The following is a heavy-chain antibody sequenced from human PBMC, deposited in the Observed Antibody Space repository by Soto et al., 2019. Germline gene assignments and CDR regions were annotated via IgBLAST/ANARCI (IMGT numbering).Heavy chain of an antibody. Sequence: QLVESGGGLVQPGGSLRLSCAASGFTFSSHWMTWVRQAPGKGLEWVANIRQDGREERYLDSVKGRFTLSRDNAQNSLYLQMNGLRVEDTAVYYCAKSEGYSFDIRGQGTLVTVSS. J-gene: IGHJ3*02. CDR1: GFTFSSHW. CDR3: AKSEGYSFDI. CDR2: IRQDGREE. V-gene: IGHV3-7*01. D-gene: IGHD1-1*01.